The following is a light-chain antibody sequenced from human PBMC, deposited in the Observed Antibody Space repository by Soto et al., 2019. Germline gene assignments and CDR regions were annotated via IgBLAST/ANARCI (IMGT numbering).Light chain of an antibody. CDR3: QSYDSSLSGGV. CDR1: SSNIGAGYD. J-gene: IGLJ3*02. Sequence: QAVVTQPPSVSGAPGQRVTISCTGSSSNIGAGYDVHWYHQLPGTAPKLLIYGNSNRPSGVPDRFSGSKSGTSASLAITGLQAEDEADYYCQSYDSSLSGGVFGGGTKLTVL. V-gene: IGLV1-40*01. CDR2: GNS.